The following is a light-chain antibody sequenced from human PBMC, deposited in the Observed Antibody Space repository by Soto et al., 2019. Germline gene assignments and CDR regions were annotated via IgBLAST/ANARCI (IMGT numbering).Light chain of an antibody. CDR2: TVG. J-gene: IGLJ1*01. CDR3: CSYAGSYTFV. V-gene: IGLV2-11*01. Sequence: QSSLTQLRSVSGSPGQSFTFSCTGASGVSGGYNYVSWYQQYPGKAPKLIIYTVGTRCLGVPGRFSGSKSGNTASLTISGLQAEDEAQNYCCSYAGSYTFVFGSGTKV. CDR1: SGVSGGYNY.